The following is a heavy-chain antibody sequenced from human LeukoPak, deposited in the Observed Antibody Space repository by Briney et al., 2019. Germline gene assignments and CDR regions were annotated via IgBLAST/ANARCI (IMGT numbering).Heavy chain of an antibody. CDR3: AKDWLEYSSSFDAFDI. V-gene: IGHV3-74*01. CDR2: SKSDGSST. J-gene: IGHJ3*02. CDR1: GFTFSGDW. D-gene: IGHD6-6*01. Sequence: GGSLRLSCAVSGFTFSGDWMHWVRQAPGKGLVWVSRSKSDGSSTSYADSVKGRFTISRDNSKNTLYLQMNSLRAEDTAVYYCAKDWLEYSSSFDAFDIWGQGTMVTVSS.